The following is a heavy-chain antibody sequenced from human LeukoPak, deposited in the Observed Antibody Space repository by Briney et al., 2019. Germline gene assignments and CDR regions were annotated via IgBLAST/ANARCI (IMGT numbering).Heavy chain of an antibody. V-gene: IGHV4-59*08. CDR2: IYYSGST. D-gene: IGHD6-13*01. J-gene: IGHJ4*02. Sequence: SETLSLTCTVSGGPIGSYYWSWIRQPPGKGLEWIGYIYYSGSTKYNPSLKSRVTISVDTSKSQFSLKLSSVTAADTAIYYCATFAIATAGNYFDHWGQGTLVTVSS. CDR1: GGPIGSYY. CDR3: ATFAIATAGNYFDH.